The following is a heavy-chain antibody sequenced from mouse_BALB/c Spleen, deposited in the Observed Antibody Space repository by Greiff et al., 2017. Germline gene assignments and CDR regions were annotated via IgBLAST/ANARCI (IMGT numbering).Heavy chain of an antibody. Sequence: EVKLVESGGGLVQPGGSRKLSCAASGFTFSSFGMHWVRQAPEKGLEWVAYISSGSSTIYYADTVKGRFTISRDNPKNTLFLQMTSLRSEDTAMYYCARYGSHYYAMDYWGQGTSVTVSS. CDR2: ISSGSSTI. CDR3: ARYGSHYYAMDY. V-gene: IGHV5-17*02. D-gene: IGHD2-2*01. J-gene: IGHJ4*01. CDR1: GFTFSSFG.